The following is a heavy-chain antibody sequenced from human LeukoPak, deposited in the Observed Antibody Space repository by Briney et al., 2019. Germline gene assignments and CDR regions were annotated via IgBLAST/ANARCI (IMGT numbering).Heavy chain of an antibody. CDR3: AREIVAAAGLIDAFDI. CDR2: INPNSGGT. D-gene: IGHD6-13*01. Sequence: GGSVKVSCKASGYTFTGYYMHWVRQAPGQGLEWMGWINPNSGGTNYAQKFQGRVTMTRDTSISTAYMELSRLRSDDTAVYYCAREIVAAAGLIDAFDIWGQGTMVTVSS. CDR1: GYTFTGYY. J-gene: IGHJ3*02. V-gene: IGHV1-2*02.